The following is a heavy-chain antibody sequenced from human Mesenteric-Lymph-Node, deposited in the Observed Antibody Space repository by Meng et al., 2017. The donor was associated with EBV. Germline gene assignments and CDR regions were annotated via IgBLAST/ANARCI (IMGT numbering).Heavy chain of an antibody. V-gene: IGHV4-39*01. CDR3: VRSRGWTQVEWFDP. D-gene: IGHD3/OR15-3a*01. CDR1: GGSIRTTNYY. Sequence: QEAGSRCVMPSEALSLTCTFSGGSIRTTNYYWSWVRQPPGKGLEWLGGIYYSGITYYNPSLTSRVDLSVDTSKNRFSLKLFSLTAADTAVYFCVRSRGWTQVEWFDPWGPGILVTVSS. J-gene: IGHJ5*01. CDR2: IYYSGIT.